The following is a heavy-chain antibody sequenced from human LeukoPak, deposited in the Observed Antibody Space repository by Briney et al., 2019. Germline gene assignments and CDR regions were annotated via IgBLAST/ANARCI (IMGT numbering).Heavy chain of an antibody. CDR1: RYSFTAHH. J-gene: IGHJ4*02. D-gene: IGHD6-25*01. V-gene: IGHV1-2*02. Sequence: VASVKVSCKPSRYSFTAHHIHWMRQAPGQGLEWVGWIVPRSADTNYAQRFQGRVTMTRDTSISTVYMELSGLTSDDTAVYYCAVSIQAASIPAFDYWGQGAPVTVSS. CDR2: IVPRSADT. CDR3: AVSIQAASIPAFDY.